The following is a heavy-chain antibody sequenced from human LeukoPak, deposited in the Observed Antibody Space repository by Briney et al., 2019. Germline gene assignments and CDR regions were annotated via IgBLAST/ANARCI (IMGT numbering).Heavy chain of an antibody. D-gene: IGHD1-26*01. CDR1: GFTFSSYT. V-gene: IGHV3-64*01. J-gene: IGHJ6*02. CDR2: IISHGGST. CDR3: ARVMMGATKSNYNYYVMDV. Sequence: GGSLRLSRAASGFTFSSYTMHWVRQAPGKGLEYVAAIISHGGSTYYANSVQGRFTISRDNSKNTLYLQMGSLRAEDKAVYYCARVMMGATKSNYNYYVMDVWGQGTTVTVSS.